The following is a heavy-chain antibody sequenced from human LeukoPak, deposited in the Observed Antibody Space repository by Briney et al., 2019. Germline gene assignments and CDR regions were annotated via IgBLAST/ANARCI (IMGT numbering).Heavy chain of an antibody. Sequence: SETLSLTCTVSGYSVSSGYYWGWIRQPPGKGLEWIGSMYHSGDTYYNPSLKSRVTISVDTSKNQPSLKLSSVTAADTAVYYCARSKAHLSTSWYGTWFDPWGQGALVTVSS. CDR3: ARSKAHLSTSWYGTWFDP. J-gene: IGHJ5*02. V-gene: IGHV4-38-2*02. D-gene: IGHD2-2*01. CDR2: MYHSGDT. CDR1: GYSVSSGYY.